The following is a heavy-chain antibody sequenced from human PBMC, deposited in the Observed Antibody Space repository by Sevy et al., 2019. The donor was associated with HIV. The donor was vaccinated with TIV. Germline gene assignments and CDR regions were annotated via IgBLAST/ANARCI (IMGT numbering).Heavy chain of an antibody. V-gene: IGHV3-33*01. D-gene: IGHD2-21*02. CDR3: VRVTADEDGTTLDS. J-gene: IGHJ4*02. CDR1: GFIFSNFG. Sequence: GGSLRLSCAASGFIFSNFGINWVRQAPGKGLEWVAIIWHDGTKKHYLESVKGRFTISRDNSKNTVYLQMNSLRVEDSGTYYCVRVTADEDGTTLDSWGLGTLVTVSS. CDR2: IWHDGTKK.